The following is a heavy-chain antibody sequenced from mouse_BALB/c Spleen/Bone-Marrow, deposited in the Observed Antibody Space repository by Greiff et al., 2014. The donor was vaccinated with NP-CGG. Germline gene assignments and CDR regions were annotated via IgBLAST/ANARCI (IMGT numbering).Heavy chain of an antibody. V-gene: IGHV14-3*02. CDR1: GFNIKDIY. Sequence: EVQLQQSGAEFVKPGASVKLSCTASGFNIKDIYMHWVKQRPEQGLEWIGRIDPANGDTKYDPKFQGQATITADTSSNTVYLQLSDLTAKDTAVYCCARSYGPFDYWGQGTTLTVSS. D-gene: IGHD1-2*01. J-gene: IGHJ2*01. CDR2: IDPANGDT. CDR3: ARSYGPFDY.